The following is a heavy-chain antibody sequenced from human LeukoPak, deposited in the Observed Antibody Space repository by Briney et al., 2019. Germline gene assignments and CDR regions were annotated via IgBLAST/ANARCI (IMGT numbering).Heavy chain of an antibody. CDR2: ISDDSSSI. J-gene: IGHJ4*02. D-gene: IGHD1-26*01. CDR3: ARDSGSCDFDY. CDR1: EFTFNTYS. V-gene: IGHV3-21*01. Sequence: GGSLRLSCATSEFTFNTYSMNWFRQAPGKGLEGVSSISDDSSSIYYADSVKGRFTISRDNAKNSLYLQMNSLGVEDTAVYYCARDSGSCDFDYWGQGTLVTVSS.